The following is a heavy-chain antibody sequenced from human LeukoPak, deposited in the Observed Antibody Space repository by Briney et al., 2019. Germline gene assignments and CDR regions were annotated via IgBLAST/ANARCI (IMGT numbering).Heavy chain of an antibody. J-gene: IGHJ5*02. CDR2: INHSGST. D-gene: IGHD6-13*01. V-gene: IGHV4-34*01. Sequence: PSETLSLTCAVYGGSFSGYYWSWIRQPPGKGLEWIGEINHSGSTNYNPSLKSRVTISVDTSKNQFSLKLSSVTAADTAVYYCARLHSSSWYRGPGWFDPWGQGTLVTVSS. CDR1: GGSFSGYY. CDR3: ARLHSSSWYRGPGWFDP.